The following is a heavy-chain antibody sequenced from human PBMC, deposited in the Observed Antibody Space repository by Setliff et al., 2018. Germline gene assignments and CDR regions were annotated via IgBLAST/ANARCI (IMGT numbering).Heavy chain of an antibody. J-gene: IGHJ4*02. D-gene: IGHD6-25*01. CDR1: GVSISSYY. CDR3: ARDSHRLTTDPLFDH. Sequence: PSETLSLTCNVSGVSISSYYWSWIRQSTERGLEWLGRLHTSGSTNYSPALKSRVTLSIDTSSNEFSLNLRSVTAADTAIYYCARDSHRLTTDPLFDHWGQGALVT. V-gene: IGHV4-4*07. CDR2: LHTSGST.